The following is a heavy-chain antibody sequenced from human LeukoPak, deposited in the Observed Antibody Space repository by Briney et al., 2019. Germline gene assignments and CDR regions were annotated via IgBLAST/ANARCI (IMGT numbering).Heavy chain of an antibody. CDR3: ASTSFHWFDP. J-gene: IGHJ5*02. Sequence: GGSLRLSCAASGFTVSSNYMSWVRQAPGKGLEWVSVIYSGGSTNYDDSVKARFTISRDNSKNTMYLQMNSLRAEDTAVYYCASTSFHWFDPWGQGTLVTVSS. V-gene: IGHV3-66*01. CDR1: GFTVSSNY. CDR2: IYSGGST.